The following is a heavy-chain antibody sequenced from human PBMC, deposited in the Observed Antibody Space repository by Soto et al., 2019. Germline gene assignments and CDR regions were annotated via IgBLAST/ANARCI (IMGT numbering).Heavy chain of an antibody. CDR3: TTDPALEYLRGVIITLDY. CDR2: IKSKTDGGTT. CDR1: GFTFSNAW. D-gene: IGHD3-10*01. V-gene: IGHV3-15*07. J-gene: IGHJ4*02. Sequence: GGSLRLSCAASGFTFSNAWMNWVRQAPGKGLEWVSRIKSKTDGGTTDYAAPVKGRFTISRDDSKNTLYLQMNSLKTEDTVVYYCTTDPALEYLRGVIITLDYWGQGTLVTVS.